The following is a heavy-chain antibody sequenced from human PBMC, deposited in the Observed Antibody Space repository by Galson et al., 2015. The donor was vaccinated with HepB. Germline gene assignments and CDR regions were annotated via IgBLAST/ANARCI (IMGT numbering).Heavy chain of an antibody. CDR1: GFTFSDYY. Sequence: SLRLSCAASGFTFSDYYTSWIRQAPGKGLEWVSYISGSSDNTIYADSVKGRFTVPRDNAKNSLYLQMNSLRAEDTAVYYCARVGSIAAAGTVDYWGQGTLVTVSS. V-gene: IGHV3-11*06. D-gene: IGHD6-13*01. J-gene: IGHJ4*02. CDR2: ISGSSDNT. CDR3: ARVGSIAAAGTVDY.